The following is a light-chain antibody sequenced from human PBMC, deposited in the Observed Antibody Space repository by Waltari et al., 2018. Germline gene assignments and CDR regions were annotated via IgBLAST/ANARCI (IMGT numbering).Light chain of an antibody. CDR2: GAS. CDR1: QSVSSN. Sequence: EIVLTQSPATLSVSPGERATLSCRASQSVSSNLAWYQHKPGQPPRLLISGASTRATGIPARFSGSGSGTEFTLTISSLQSEDFAVYYCQQYNSWPPRYTFGQGTKVEIK. CDR3: QQYNSWPPRYT. V-gene: IGKV3-15*01. J-gene: IGKJ2*01.